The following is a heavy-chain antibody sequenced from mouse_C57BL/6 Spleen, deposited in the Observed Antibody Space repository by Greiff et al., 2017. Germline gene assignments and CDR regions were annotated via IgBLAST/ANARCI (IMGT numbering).Heavy chain of an antibody. J-gene: IGHJ4*01. CDR3: ARGYGSSSCAMDY. D-gene: IGHD1-1*01. CDR2: IYPSGSGT. V-gene: IGHV1-52*01. Sequence: QVQLQQPGAELVRPGSSVKLSCKASGYTFTSYWMPWVKQRPIQGLEWIGNIYPSGSGTHYNEKFKDKATLTVDKSSSTAYMQLSSLTSEDSAVYYCARGYGSSSCAMDYWGQGTSVTVSS. CDR1: GYTFTSYW.